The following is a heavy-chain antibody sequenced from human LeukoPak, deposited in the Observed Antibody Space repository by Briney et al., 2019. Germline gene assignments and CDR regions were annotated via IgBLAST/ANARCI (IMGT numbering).Heavy chain of an antibody. V-gene: IGHV3-23*01. Sequence: GGSLRLSCAASGFTFSSYAMSWVRQAPGKGLEWVSAISGSGGSTYYADSVKGRFTISRDNSKNTLYLQMNSLRAEDTAVYYCAKDRSSGSGSYFSSLDYWGQGTLVTVSS. CDR3: AKDRSSGSGSYFSSLDY. D-gene: IGHD3-10*01. J-gene: IGHJ4*02. CDR1: GFTFSSYA. CDR2: ISGSGGST.